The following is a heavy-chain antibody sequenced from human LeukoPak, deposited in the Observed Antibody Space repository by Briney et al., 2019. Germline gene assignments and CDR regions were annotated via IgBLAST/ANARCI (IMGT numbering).Heavy chain of an antibody. J-gene: IGHJ4*02. Sequence: SETLSLTCTVSGGSISSYYWSWIRQPPGKGLEWIGYIYYSGSTNYNPSLKSRVTISVGTSKNQFSLKLSSVTAADTAVYYCARVPSYASKWYFDYWGQGTLVTVSS. V-gene: IGHV4-59*01. CDR3: ARVPSYASKWYFDY. D-gene: IGHD2-2*01. CDR1: GGSISSYY. CDR2: IYYSGST.